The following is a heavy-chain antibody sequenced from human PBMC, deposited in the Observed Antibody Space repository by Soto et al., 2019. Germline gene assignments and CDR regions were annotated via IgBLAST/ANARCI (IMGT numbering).Heavy chain of an antibody. CDR2: INHSGST. CDR3: ARGTYYDFWSGYPRWFDP. V-gene: IGHV4-34*01. J-gene: IGHJ5*02. D-gene: IGHD3-3*01. CDR1: GGSISSYY. Sequence: SETLSLTCTVSGGSISSYYWSWIRQPPGKGLEWIGEINHSGSTNYNPSLKSRVTISVDTSKNQFSLKLSSVTAADTAVYYCARGTYYDFWSGYPRWFDPWGQGTLVTVSS.